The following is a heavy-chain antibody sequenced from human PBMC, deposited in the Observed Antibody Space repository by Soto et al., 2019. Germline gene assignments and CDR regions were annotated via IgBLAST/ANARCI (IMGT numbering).Heavy chain of an antibody. CDR1: GFTFSSYG. D-gene: IGHD6-13*01. V-gene: IGHV3-30*18. Sequence: GGSLRLSCTASGFTFSSYGMHWVRQAPGKGLEWVAVISYDGSNKYYADSVKGRFTISRDNSKNTLYLQMNSLRAEDTAVYYCAKAHSSTDVWGQGTTVTVSS. J-gene: IGHJ6*02. CDR2: ISYDGSNK. CDR3: AKAHSSTDV.